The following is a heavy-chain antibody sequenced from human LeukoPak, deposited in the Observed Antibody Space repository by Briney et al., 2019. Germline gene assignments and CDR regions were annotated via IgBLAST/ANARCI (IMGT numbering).Heavy chain of an antibody. CDR1: GFTFSSYA. V-gene: IGHV3-23*01. Sequence: GGSLRLSCAASGFTFSSYAMNWVRQAPGKGLEWVSTISGSGDSTYYADSVKGRFTISRDNSKNTLYLQMNSLRAEDTAVYYCAKDLDYAVYYYGMDVWGQGTTVTVSS. D-gene: IGHD4-17*01. CDR3: AKDLDYAVYYYGMDV. J-gene: IGHJ6*02. CDR2: ISGSGDST.